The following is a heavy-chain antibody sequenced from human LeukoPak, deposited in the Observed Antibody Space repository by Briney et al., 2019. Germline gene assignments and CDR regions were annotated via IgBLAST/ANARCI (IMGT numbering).Heavy chain of an antibody. Sequence: GGSLRLSSVASVFTFSSDAMHWVRQAPRKGLEWGAVISYDGKEKYHADSVKGRFTISRDNSTNTLYLQMKSLRVEDTAVYYCARGDRGTAAGNNWFNPWGQGTLVTVSS. D-gene: IGHD6-13*01. CDR2: ISYDGKEK. V-gene: IGHV3-30*04. CDR3: ARGDRGTAAGNNWFNP. CDR1: VFTFSSDA. J-gene: IGHJ5*02.